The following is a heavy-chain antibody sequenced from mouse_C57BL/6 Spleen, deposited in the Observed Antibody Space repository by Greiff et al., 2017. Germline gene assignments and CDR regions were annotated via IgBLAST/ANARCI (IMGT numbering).Heavy chain of an antibody. J-gene: IGHJ1*03. CDR2: IWRGGST. V-gene: IGHV2-5*01. D-gene: IGHD2-4*01. CDR3: AKKGDYDYAYWYFDV. Sequence: QVQLKESGPGLVQPSQSLSITCTVSGFSLTSYGVHWVRQSPGKGLEWLGVIWRGGSTDYNAAFMSRLSITKDNSKSQVFFKMNSLQADDTAIYYWAKKGDYDYAYWYFDVWGTGTTVTVSS. CDR1: GFSLTSYG.